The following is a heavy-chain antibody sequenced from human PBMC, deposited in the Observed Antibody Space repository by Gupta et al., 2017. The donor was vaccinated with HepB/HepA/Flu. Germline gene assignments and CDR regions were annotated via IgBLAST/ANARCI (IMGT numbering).Heavy chain of an antibody. J-gene: IGHJ3*02. V-gene: IGHV3-74*01. CDR1: GFTFSNYW. CDR3: ARFLEWMKAFDI. Sequence: EVQLVESGGGLVQPGGSLRLSCAASGFTFSNYWMHWVRQIPGKGLVWVSRIDSYGSRINYADSVKGRFTISRDNAKNTLSLQMNSLRAEDTDVYYCARFLEWMKAFDIWGQGTMVTVS. CDR2: IDSYGSRI. D-gene: IGHD3-3*01.